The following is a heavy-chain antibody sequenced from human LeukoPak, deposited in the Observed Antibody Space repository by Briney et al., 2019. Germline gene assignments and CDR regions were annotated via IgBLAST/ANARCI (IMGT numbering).Heavy chain of an antibody. CDR1: GFTLRNYA. CDR2: ISGSGASS. J-gene: IGHJ4*02. V-gene: IGHV3-23*01. Sequence: GGSLRLSCAASGFTLRNYAMTWVRQAPGKGLEWVSAISGSGASSNYADSVKGRFTISRDISKNTLYLQMHSLRVEDTAIYYCAKGPGYYGSGSWAYWGQGTLVTVSS. D-gene: IGHD3-10*01. CDR3: AKGPGYYGSGSWAY.